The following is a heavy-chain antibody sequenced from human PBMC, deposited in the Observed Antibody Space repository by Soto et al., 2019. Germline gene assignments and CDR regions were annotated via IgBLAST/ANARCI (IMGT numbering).Heavy chain of an antibody. CDR2: ISGSGGST. CDR3: MSIAARHYYYYGMDV. D-gene: IGHD6-6*01. V-gene: IGHV3-23*01. CDR1: GFTFSSYA. J-gene: IGHJ6*02. Sequence: GGSLRLSCAASGFTFSSYAMSWVRQAPGKGLEWVSAISGSGGSTYYADSVKGRFTISRDNSKNTLYLQMNSLRAEDTAVYYCMSIAARHYYYYGMDVWGQGTTVTVSS.